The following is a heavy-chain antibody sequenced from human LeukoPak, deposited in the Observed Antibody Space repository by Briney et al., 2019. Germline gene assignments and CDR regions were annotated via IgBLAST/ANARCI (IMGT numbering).Heavy chain of an antibody. CDR2: INPNSGGT. CDR3: ARDRGLDYYDSSGYYPDY. J-gene: IGHJ4*02. Sequence: GASVKVSCKASGYTFTDYYMHWVRQAPGQGLEWMGWINPNSGGTNYAQKFQGRVTMTRDTSISTAYMELSRLRSDDTAVYYCARDRGLDYYDSSGYYPDYWGQGTLVTVSS. D-gene: IGHD3-22*01. V-gene: IGHV1-2*02. CDR1: GYTFTDYY.